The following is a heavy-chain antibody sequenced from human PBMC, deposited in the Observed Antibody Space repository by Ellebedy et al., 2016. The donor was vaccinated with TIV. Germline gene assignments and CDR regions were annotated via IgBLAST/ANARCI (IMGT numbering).Heavy chain of an antibody. Sequence: MPSETLSLTCAVSGGSFSGYYWSWIRQPPGKGLEWIGYIYYSGSTYYNPSLKSRVTISVDTSKNQFSLKLRSVTAADTAVYYCASAQSGAFDIWGQGTMVTVSS. V-gene: IGHV4-59*08. D-gene: IGHD3-10*01. CDR1: GGSFSGYY. CDR3: ASAQSGAFDI. J-gene: IGHJ3*02. CDR2: IYYSGST.